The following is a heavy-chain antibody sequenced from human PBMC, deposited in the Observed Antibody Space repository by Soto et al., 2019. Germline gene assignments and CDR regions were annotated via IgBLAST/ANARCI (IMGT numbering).Heavy chain of an antibody. D-gene: IGHD3-22*01. CDR2: IWYDGSNK. CDR1: GFTFSSYG. CDR3: AGDYYGSSGYSYPFPY. J-gene: IGHJ1*01. V-gene: IGHV3-33*01. Sequence: QVQLVESGGGVVQPGRSLRLSCAASGFTFSSYGMHWVRQAPGKGLEWVAVIWYDGSNKYYADSVKGRFTISRDNSKNTLKLQMTSRRAEDTAVYYCAGDYYGSSGYSYPFPYSGHVPLVTVSS.